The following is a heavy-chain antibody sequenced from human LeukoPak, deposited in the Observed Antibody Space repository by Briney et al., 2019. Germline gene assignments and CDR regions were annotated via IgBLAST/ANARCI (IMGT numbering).Heavy chain of an antibody. Sequence: VGTHRVTCAASGFTFSNAWMRWVRQAPGNGREWAGRVKSKPDGGTTDYAAPVKGTFTISRDDSKKTLYLPMNRLKTEDTAVYYCAKGGNKYYDFWIEYWGQGTLVTVSS. D-gene: IGHD3-3*01. CDR2: VKSKPDGGTT. CDR1: GFTFSNAW. V-gene: IGHV3-15*01. J-gene: IGHJ4*02. CDR3: AKGGNKYYDFWIEY.